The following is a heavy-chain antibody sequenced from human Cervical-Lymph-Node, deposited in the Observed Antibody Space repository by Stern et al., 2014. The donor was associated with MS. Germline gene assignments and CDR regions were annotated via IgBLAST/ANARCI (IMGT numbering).Heavy chain of an antibody. CDR1: GDTLSNFA. CDR3: ARDNDDNGMDV. CDR2: VIPILGTT. V-gene: IGHV1-69*06. D-gene: IGHD1-1*01. J-gene: IGHJ6*02. Sequence: VQLVESGAEIKKPGSSVTVSCKTSGDTLSNFAISWVRQAPGQGLEWKGGVIPILGTTHYAQHFQGRVTMTAATTTSTIYHDLSSLGSEDAAVYYCARDNDDNGMDVWGQGTTITVSS.